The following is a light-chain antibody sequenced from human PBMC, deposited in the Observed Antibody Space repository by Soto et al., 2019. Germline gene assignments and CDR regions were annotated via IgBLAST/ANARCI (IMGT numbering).Light chain of an antibody. CDR2: GAS. J-gene: IGKJ4*01. CDR1: QSVSSSY. CDR3: QQYSSSSKLT. V-gene: IGKV3-20*01. Sequence: EIVLTQSPGTLSLSPGERATLSCRASQSVSSSYLAWYQQKPGQAPRLLIYGASSRATGIPDRFSGSGSGTDFTLTISRLEPEDFAVYYCQQYSSSSKLTFGGGTKVEIK.